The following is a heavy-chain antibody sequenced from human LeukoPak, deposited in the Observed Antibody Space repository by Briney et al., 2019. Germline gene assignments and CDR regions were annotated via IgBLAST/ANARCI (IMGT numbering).Heavy chain of an antibody. D-gene: IGHD3-3*01. Sequence: GGSLRLSCAASGFTFSDYYMSWIRQAPGKGLEWVSYISSSGGTIYYAASVKGRFTISRDNAKNSLYLQMNSLRAEDTAVYYCARYPYDFWSGYYLPFDYWGQGTLVTVSS. J-gene: IGHJ4*02. CDR1: GFTFSDYY. CDR2: ISSSGGTI. CDR3: ARYPYDFWSGYYLPFDY. V-gene: IGHV3-11*01.